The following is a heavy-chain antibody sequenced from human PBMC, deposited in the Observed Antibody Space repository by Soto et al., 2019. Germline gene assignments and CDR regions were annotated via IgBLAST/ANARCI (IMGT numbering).Heavy chain of an antibody. Sequence: ASVKVSCKASGGTFSSYAISWVRQAPGQGLEWMGGIIPIFGTANYAQKFQGRVTITADESTSTAYMELSSLRSEDTAVYYCARDVVAATRYYYYYGMDVWGQGTTVTVSS. CDR3: ARDVVAATRYYYYYGMDV. D-gene: IGHD2-15*01. V-gene: IGHV1-69*13. J-gene: IGHJ6*02. CDR1: GGTFSSYA. CDR2: IIPIFGTA.